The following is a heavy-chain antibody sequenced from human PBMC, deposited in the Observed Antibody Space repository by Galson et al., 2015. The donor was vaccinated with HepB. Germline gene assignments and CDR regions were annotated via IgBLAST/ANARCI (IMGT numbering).Heavy chain of an antibody. CDR1: GYAFTGYY. J-gene: IGHJ5*02. CDR3: ARGPEVPRGIAL. V-gene: IGHV1-2*06. CDR2: INPSSGGT. Sequence: SVKVSCKASGYAFTGYYMHWVRQAPGQGLEWMGRINPSSGGTNYAQKFQGRVTMTRDTSISTAYMELRSLRSDDTAVYYCARGPEVPRGIALWGQGTLVTVSS. D-gene: IGHD3-10*01.